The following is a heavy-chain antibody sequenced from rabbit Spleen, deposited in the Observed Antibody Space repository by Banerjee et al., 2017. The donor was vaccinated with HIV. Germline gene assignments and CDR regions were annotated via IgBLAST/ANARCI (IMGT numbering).Heavy chain of an antibody. CDR3: ARDGAGGSYFAL. V-gene: IGHV1S47*01. CDR2: IYNGDGST. J-gene: IGHJ6*01. CDR1: GFDFSNNA. D-gene: IGHD8-1*01. Sequence: EESGGDLVQPGTSLTLTCTASGFDFSNNAMCWVRQTPGKGPEWIACIYNGDGSTYYASWVNGRFTISTHNAQNTLYLQMNSLTAADTATYFCARDGAGGSYFALWGQGTLVTVS.